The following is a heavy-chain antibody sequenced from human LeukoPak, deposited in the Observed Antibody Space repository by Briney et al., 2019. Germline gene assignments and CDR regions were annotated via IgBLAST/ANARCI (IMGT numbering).Heavy chain of an antibody. CDR2: ISSSSSYI. V-gene: IGHV3-21*01. D-gene: IGHD5-24*01. Sequence: KSGGSLRLSCAASGFTFSSYSMNWVRQAPGKGLEWVSSISSSSSYIYYADSVKGRFTISRDNAKNSLYLQMNNLRAEDTAVYYCARDRRDGYASFDYWGQGTLVTVSS. CDR3: ARDRRDGYASFDY. CDR1: GFTFSSYS. J-gene: IGHJ4*02.